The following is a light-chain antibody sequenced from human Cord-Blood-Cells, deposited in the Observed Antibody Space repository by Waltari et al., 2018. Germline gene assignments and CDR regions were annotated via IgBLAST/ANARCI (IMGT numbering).Light chain of an antibody. CDR2: AAS. J-gene: IGKJ3*01. CDR1: QSISSY. V-gene: IGKV1-39*01. Sequence: IQMTQSPSALSASVGDRVIITCRASQSISSYLNWHQQKPGKAPKLLIYAASSLQSGVPSRFSGSGSGTDFTLTISSLQPEDFATYYCQQSYSTPFTFGPGTKVDIK. CDR3: QQSYSTPFT.